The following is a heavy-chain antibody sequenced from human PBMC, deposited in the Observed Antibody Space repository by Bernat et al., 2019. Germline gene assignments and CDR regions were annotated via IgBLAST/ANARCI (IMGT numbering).Heavy chain of an antibody. Sequence: EVQLLESGGGLVQPGGSLRLSCAASGFTFSSYAMSWVRQAPGKGLEWVSAISVSGGSTYYADSVKGRFTISRDNSKNTLYLQMNSLRAEDTAVYYCAKGYYDSSGYYYYFDYWGQGTLVTVSS. D-gene: IGHD3-22*01. V-gene: IGHV3-23*01. CDR1: GFTFSSYA. J-gene: IGHJ4*02. CDR3: AKGYYDSSGYYYYFDY. CDR2: ISVSGGST.